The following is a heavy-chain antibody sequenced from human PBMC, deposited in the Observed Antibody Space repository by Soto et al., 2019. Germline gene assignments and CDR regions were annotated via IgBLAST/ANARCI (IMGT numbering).Heavy chain of an antibody. J-gene: IGHJ4*02. D-gene: IGHD2-15*01. CDR2: ISAYNGNT. CDR3: ARVTSYCSGGSCSSLPNY. Sequence: QVQLVQSGAEVKKPGASVKVSCKASGYTFTSYGSSWVRQAPGQGLEWMGWISAYNGNTNYAQKLQGRVTMTTDTSTSTASMELRSVRSDDTAVYYCARVTSYCSGGSCSSLPNYWGQGTLVTVSS. CDR1: GYTFTSYG. V-gene: IGHV1-18*01.